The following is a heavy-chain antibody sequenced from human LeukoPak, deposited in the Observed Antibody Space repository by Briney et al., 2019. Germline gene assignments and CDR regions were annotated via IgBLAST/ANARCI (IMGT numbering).Heavy chain of an antibody. Sequence: PSQTLSLTCTVSGGSISSGDYYWSWIRQPPGKGLEWIGYIYYSGSTYYNPSPKSRVTISVDTSKNQFSLKLSSVTAADTAVYYCASLGYCSGGSCYFHDYWGQGTLVTVSS. CDR1: GGSISSGDYY. CDR3: ASLGYCSGGSCYFHDY. V-gene: IGHV4-30-4*01. J-gene: IGHJ4*02. D-gene: IGHD2-15*01. CDR2: IYYSGST.